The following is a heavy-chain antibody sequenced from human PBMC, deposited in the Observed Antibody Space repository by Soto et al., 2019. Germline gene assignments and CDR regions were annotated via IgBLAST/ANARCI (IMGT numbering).Heavy chain of an antibody. Sequence: EVQLLESGGGLVQPGGSLRLSCAASGFTFTNYATTWVRQAPGKGLEWVSISSGSGSGGSTNYAESVKGRLTISRDNSKNTLYLQMTGLRVEDTAVYYCAKDRDDYRIYARDYWGQGTQVTVAS. CDR3: AKDRDDYRIYARDY. CDR2: SSGSGSGGST. D-gene: IGHD4-4*01. J-gene: IGHJ4*02. V-gene: IGHV3-23*01. CDR1: GFTFTNYA.